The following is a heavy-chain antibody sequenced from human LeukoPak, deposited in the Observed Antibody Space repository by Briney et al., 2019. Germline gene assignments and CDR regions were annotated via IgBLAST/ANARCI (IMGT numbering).Heavy chain of an antibody. D-gene: IGHD3-10*01. CDR2: ISSSSNII. J-gene: IGHJ4*02. V-gene: IGHV3-48*01. Sequence: GGSLRLSCAASGFTFSNYNMNWVRPPPGKGLQWVSYISSSSNIIYYADSVKGRFTISRDNAKNSLFLQMNSLRAEDTAVYYCARDFAREFTIDYWGQGTLVTVSS. CDR1: GFTFSNYN. CDR3: ARDFAREFTIDY.